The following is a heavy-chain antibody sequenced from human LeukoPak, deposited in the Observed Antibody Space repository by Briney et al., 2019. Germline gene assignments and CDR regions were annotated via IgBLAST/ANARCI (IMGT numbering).Heavy chain of an antibody. CDR1: GFTFSSYW. V-gene: IGHV3-74*01. Sequence: GGSLRLSCAASGFTFSSYWMHWVRQAPGKGLGWVSRINSDGSSTSYADSVKGRFTISRDNAKNTLYLQMNSLRAEDTAVYYCASSRSLRYFDWTPRPFDYWGQGTLVTVSS. J-gene: IGHJ4*02. CDR2: INSDGSST. D-gene: IGHD3-9*01. CDR3: ASSRSLRYFDWTPRPFDY.